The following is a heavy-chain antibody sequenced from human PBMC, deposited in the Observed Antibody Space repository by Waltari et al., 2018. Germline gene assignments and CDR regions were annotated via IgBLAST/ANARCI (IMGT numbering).Heavy chain of an antibody. CDR2: INPNSGGT. Sequence: QVQLVQSGAEVKKPGASVQVSCKASGSNFTGYYMHWVRQAPGQGLEWMGRINPNSGGTNYAQKFQGRVTMTRDTSISTAYMELSRLRSDDTAVYYCARVLKLAARLDYWGQGTLVTVSS. CDR1: GSNFTGYY. V-gene: IGHV1-2*06. CDR3: ARVLKLAARLDY. J-gene: IGHJ4*02. D-gene: IGHD6-6*01.